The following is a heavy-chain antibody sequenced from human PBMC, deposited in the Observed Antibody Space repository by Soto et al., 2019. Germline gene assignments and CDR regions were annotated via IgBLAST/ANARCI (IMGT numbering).Heavy chain of an antibody. CDR1: GGTFSSYA. V-gene: IGHV1-69*13. Sequence: ASVKVSCKASGGTFSSYAISWVRQAPGQGLEWMGGIIPIFGTANYAQKFQGRVTITADESTSTAYMELSSLRSEDTAVYYCASTTPGIAAAGTQGWFDPWGQGTLVTVSS. CDR2: IIPIFGTA. CDR3: ASTTPGIAAAGTQGWFDP. J-gene: IGHJ5*02. D-gene: IGHD6-13*01.